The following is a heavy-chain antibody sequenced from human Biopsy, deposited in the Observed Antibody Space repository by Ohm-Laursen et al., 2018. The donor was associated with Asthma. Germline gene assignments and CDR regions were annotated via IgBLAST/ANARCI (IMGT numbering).Heavy chain of an antibody. V-gene: IGHV3-11*01. Sequence: SLRLSCAASGFSFSDYAMSWVRQAPGKGLEWVAYISRANPWTDSAIYYADSVKGRFTISRDNAKDLLYLQMNSLRAEDTAVYFCGREGNDWSGYVTGDHWGQGSLVTVSS. D-gene: IGHD3-3*01. CDR1: GFSFSDYA. CDR2: ISRANPWTDSAI. CDR3: GREGNDWSGYVTGDH. J-gene: IGHJ5*02.